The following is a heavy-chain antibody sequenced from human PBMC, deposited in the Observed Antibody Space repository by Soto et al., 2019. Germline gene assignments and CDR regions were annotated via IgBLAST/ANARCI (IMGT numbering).Heavy chain of an antibody. CDR1: GYTFTSYD. CDR3: ARRGFSSSWGYWYFDL. CDR2: MNPNSGKT. Sequence: QVQLVQSGAEVKKPGASVKVSCKASGYTFTSYDINWVRQATGQGLEWMGWMNPNSGKTGYAQNLQGRVTMTRNTSISTAYMELSSLRSEDTAVYFCARRGFSSSWGYWYFDLWGRGTLVTVSS. D-gene: IGHD6-13*01. V-gene: IGHV1-8*01. J-gene: IGHJ2*01.